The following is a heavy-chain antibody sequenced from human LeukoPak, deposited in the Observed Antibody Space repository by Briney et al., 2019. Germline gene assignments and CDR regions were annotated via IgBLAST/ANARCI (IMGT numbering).Heavy chain of an antibody. CDR1: GYSFTSDY. V-gene: IGHV1-46*01. J-gene: IGHJ4*02. D-gene: IGHD2-21*02. CDR3: ARERRDCGGDCYSFDY. Sequence: ASVMVSCKASGYSFTSDYMYWVRQAPGQWLELMGVTKPSGGSTSYAQKFQGRVTMTRDTSTSTVYMELSSLRSEDTAVYYCARERRDCGGDCYSFDYWGQGTLVTVSS. CDR2: TKPSGGST.